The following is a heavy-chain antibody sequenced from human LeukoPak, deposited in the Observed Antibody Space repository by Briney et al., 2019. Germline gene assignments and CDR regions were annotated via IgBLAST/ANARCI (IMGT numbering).Heavy chain of an antibody. CDR1: GYTFTNYY. Sequence: ASVRVSCKASGYTFTNYYMHWVRQAPGQGLEWMAWINPKNGATDYAQKFQGRVTMTRETSISTAYMELTRLRSDDPAVYYCVPSSNSYFYFDYWGQGTLVTVSS. D-gene: IGHD6-13*01. CDR2: INPKNGAT. CDR3: VPSSNSYFYFDY. J-gene: IGHJ4*02. V-gene: IGHV1-2*02.